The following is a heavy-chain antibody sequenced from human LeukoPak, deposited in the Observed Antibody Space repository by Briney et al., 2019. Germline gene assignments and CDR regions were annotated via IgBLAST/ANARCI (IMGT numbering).Heavy chain of an antibody. V-gene: IGHV3-23*01. CDR2: ISGGGGST. D-gene: IGHD2-15*01. CDR1: GFTFSNYP. Sequence: GGSLRLSCAASGFTFSNYPMQWVRQAPGKGLEWVSGISGGGGSTYYADSVKGRLTISRDNSKNTLYLQMNSLRAEDTAIYYCASGLCSGGTCGGYWGQGTLVTVSS. CDR3: ASGLCSGGTCGGY. J-gene: IGHJ4*02.